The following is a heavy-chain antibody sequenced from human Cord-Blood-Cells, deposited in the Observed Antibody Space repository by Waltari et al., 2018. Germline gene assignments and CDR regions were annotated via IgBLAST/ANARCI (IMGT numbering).Heavy chain of an antibody. Sequence: EVQLLESGGGLVQPGGSLRLSCAAPGLPFSSYALRWVRQAPGKGLEWVSAISGSGGSTYYADSVKGRFTISRDNSKNTLYLQMNSLRAEDTAVYYCAKDLLRTNWYFDLWGRGTLVTVSS. J-gene: IGHJ2*01. CDR2: ISGSGGST. CDR1: GLPFSSYA. V-gene: IGHV3-23*01. CDR3: AKDLLRTNWYFDL.